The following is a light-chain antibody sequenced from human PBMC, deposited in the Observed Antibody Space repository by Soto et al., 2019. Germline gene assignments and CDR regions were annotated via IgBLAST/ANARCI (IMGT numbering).Light chain of an antibody. CDR2: GES. CDR3: QQSHSTPPS. Sequence: DIRVTQSPTSLSASVGDRVTITCRASERISNYLNWDQQKPGEAPNLLIYGESSLQSGVPSRFSGSGSGTDFTLTISSLQPEDFATYYCQQSHSTPPSFGQATKLEIK. J-gene: IGKJ2*03. V-gene: IGKV1-39*01. CDR1: ERISNY.